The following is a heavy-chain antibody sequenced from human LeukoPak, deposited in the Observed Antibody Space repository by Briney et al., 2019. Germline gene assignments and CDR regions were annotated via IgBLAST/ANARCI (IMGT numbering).Heavy chain of an antibody. CDR1: GITVSSYY. CDR2: ICGGGTT. V-gene: IGHV3-53*01. J-gene: IGHJ2*01. CDR3: AKLTDY. Sequence: GGSLRLSCAVSGITVSSYYMSWVRQAPGKGLEWVSIICGGGTTYYTDSVKGRFTISRDSSKNTVYLQMNSLRAEDTAVYFCAKLTDYWGRGTLVTVSS. D-gene: IGHD5-12*01.